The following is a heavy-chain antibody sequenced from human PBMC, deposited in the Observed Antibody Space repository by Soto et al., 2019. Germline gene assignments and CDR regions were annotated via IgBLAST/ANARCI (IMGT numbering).Heavy chain of an antibody. Sequence: QVQLVQSGAEVKEPGSSVNVSCKTSGGTFGNTAVTWVRQAPGQGLEWIGGIVPMFGTANYAQKFRGRVTITADESTRTAYMELSSLRSDDTAVYYCASDGDPGYSFWSGPLGGGRFDPWGQGTLVTVSS. CDR2: IVPMFGTA. J-gene: IGHJ5*02. D-gene: IGHD3-3*01. V-gene: IGHV1-69*12. CDR1: GGTFGNTA. CDR3: ASDGDPGYSFWSGPLGGGRFDP.